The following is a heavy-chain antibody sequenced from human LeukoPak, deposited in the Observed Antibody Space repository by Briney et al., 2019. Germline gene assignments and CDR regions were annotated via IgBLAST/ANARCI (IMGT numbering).Heavy chain of an antibody. J-gene: IGHJ6*02. V-gene: IGHV3-30*04. D-gene: IGHD5-18*01. CDR1: GFTFTRHS. CDR3: ARDAVDTANAV. Sequence: GGSLRLSCAASGFTFTRHSLHWVRQAPGKGLEWVAHVASDGSFKWYPDSVKGRFTISRDNAKNTLYLQMNSLRAEDTAVYYCARDAVDTANAVWGQGTTVTVSS. CDR2: VASDGSFK.